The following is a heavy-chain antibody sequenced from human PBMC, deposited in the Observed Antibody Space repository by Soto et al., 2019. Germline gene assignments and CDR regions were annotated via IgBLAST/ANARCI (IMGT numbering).Heavy chain of an antibody. Sequence: SETLSLTCAVYGGSFSGYYWTWIRQPPGTGLEWIGEINHSGSTNYNPSLKSRVTISVDTSKNQFSLKLTSVTAADTAVYYCARDKIPGLFDYWGQGPLVTVSS. D-gene: IGHD2-21*01. V-gene: IGHV4-34*01. CDR1: GGSFSGYY. CDR3: ARDKIPGLFDY. J-gene: IGHJ4*02. CDR2: INHSGST.